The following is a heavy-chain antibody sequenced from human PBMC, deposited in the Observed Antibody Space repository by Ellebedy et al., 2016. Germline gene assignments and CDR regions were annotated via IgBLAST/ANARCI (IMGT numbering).Heavy chain of an antibody. J-gene: IGHJ2*01. Sequence: GSLRLSCTVSGGSISNYYWSWIRQPPGKGLEWIGYIYYSGSTNYNPSLKSRVTISVDTSKNQLSLKLSSVAAADTAGYYCASNYYDSSGYYPKYWYFDLWGRGTLVTVSS. CDR3: ASNYYDSSGYYPKYWYFDL. CDR1: GGSISNYY. V-gene: IGHV4-59*08. D-gene: IGHD3-22*01. CDR2: IYYSGST.